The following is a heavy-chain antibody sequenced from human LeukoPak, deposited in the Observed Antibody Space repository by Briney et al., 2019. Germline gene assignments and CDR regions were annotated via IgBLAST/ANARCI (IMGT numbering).Heavy chain of an antibody. CDR2: IYYSGST. Sequence: SETLSLTCTVSGGSISSYYWSWIRQPPGKGLEWIGYIYYSGSTNYNPSLKSRVTISVDTSKNQFSPKLSSVTAADTAVYYCARGVRYGDKNWFDPWGQGTLVTVSS. V-gene: IGHV4-59*01. CDR1: GGSISSYY. CDR3: ARGVRYGDKNWFDP. D-gene: IGHD4-23*01. J-gene: IGHJ5*02.